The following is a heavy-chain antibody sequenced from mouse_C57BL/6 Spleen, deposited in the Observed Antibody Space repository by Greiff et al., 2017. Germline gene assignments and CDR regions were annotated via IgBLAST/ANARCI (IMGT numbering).Heavy chain of an antibody. V-gene: IGHV5-6*01. CDR2: ISSGGSYT. CDR1: GFTFSSYG. J-gene: IGHJ4*01. CDR3: ARPSYGGAMDY. Sequence: EVHLVESGGDLVKPGGSLKLSCAASGFTFSSYGMSWVRQTPDKRLEWVATISSGGSYTYYPDSVKGRFTISRDNAKNTLYLQMSSLKSEDTAMYYCARPSYGGAMDYWGQGTSVTVSS. D-gene: IGHD1-1*01.